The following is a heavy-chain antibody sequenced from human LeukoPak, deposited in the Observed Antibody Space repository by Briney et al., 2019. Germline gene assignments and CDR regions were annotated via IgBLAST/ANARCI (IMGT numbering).Heavy chain of an antibody. CDR1: GYTFTSYG. V-gene: IGHV1-18*01. CDR3: ARVGGEYCGGDCLDY. D-gene: IGHD2-21*02. CDR2: ISVYNGNT. J-gene: IGHJ4*02. Sequence: ASVKVSCKSSGYTFTSYGISWVRLAHGQGLEWMGWISVYNGNTNYAQKLQGRVTMTTDTSTSTAYMELRSLRSDDTAVYYCARVGGEYCGGDCLDYWGQGTLVTVSS.